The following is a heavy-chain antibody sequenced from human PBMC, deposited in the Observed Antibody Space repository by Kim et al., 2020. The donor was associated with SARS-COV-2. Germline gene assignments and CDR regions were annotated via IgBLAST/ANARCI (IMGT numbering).Heavy chain of an antibody. D-gene: IGHD6-13*01. CDR2: IFYSGST. CDR1: GGSISSSSYY. V-gene: IGHV4-39*07. CDR3: AIVPDSAPAGDY. Sequence: SETLSLTCTVSGGSISSSSYYWGWIRQPPGKGLEWIVRIFYSGSTHYNPSLKIRLSISVDTSKNPLSLTLCSVTAADTSYYDCAIVPDSAPAGDYLG. J-gene: IGHJ4*01.